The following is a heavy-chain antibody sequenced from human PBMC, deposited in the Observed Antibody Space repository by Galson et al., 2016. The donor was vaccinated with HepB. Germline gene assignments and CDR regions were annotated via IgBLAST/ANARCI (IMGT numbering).Heavy chain of an antibody. V-gene: IGHV3-73*01. D-gene: IGHD6-6*01. Sequence: SLRLSCAASGFIFTGSAMHWVRQASGKGLEWVGRISTKGNSYATAYAASVKGRFTSARYDSNTAAYLQMNSLTSEDTAVYYCSRQRDARLINYNMDVWGQGTTVTVSS. J-gene: IGHJ6*02. CDR3: SRQRDARLINYNMDV. CDR2: ISTKGNSYAT. CDR1: GFIFTGSA.